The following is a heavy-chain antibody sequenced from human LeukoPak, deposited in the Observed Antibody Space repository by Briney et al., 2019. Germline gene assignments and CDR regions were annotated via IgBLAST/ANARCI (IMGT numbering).Heavy chain of an antibody. CDR1: GYTFTGYY. CDR3: ARGSSGWYYFDY. D-gene: IGHD6-19*01. J-gene: IGHJ4*02. CDR2: IIPIFGTA. Sequence: SVKVSCKASGYTFTGYYMHWVRQAPGQGLEWMGGIIPIFGTANYAQKFQGRVTITADESTSTAYMELSSLRSQDTAVYYCARGSSGWYYFDYWGQGTLVTVSS. V-gene: IGHV1-69*13.